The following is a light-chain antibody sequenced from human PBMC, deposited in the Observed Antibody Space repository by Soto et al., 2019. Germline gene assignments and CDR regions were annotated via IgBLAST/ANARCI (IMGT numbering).Light chain of an antibody. V-gene: IGKV3-20*01. J-gene: IGKJ3*01. CDR1: QSVSSSY. Sequence: EIVLTQSPGTLSLSPGERATLSCRASQSVSSSYLARYQQKPGQAPRLLISRASSRATGIPDRFSGSGSGTDFTLTVSRLEPEDFAVYYCQQYGSSPFTFGPGTKVDIK. CDR3: QQYGSSPFT. CDR2: RAS.